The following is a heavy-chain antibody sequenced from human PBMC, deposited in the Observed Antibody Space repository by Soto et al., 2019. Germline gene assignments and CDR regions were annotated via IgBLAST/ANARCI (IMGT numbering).Heavy chain of an antibody. CDR2: INPSDGGT. CDR3: ARVIGAAGV. CDR1: GYTFTSYS. V-gene: IGHV1-46*03. J-gene: IGHJ3*01. D-gene: IGHD6-13*01. Sequence: QVQLVQSGAEVKKPGASVKVSCKASGYTFTSYSIHWVRQVPGQALEWMGMINPSDGGTTYTQKFQGRVTMSRDTSTSTVYMELSSLISEDAAVYYCARVIGAAGVWGQGTVVTVSS.